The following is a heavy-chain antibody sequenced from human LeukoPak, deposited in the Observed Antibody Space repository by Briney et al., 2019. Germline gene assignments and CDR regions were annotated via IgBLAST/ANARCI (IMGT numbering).Heavy chain of an antibody. CDR1: GFTFSSYG. Sequence: PGGSLRLSCAASGFTFSSYGMHWVRQAPGKGLEWVAVISYDGSNKYYADSVKGRFTISRDNSKNTLYLQMNSLRAEDTAVYYCARDGVGATHNYFDYWGQGTLVTVSS. D-gene: IGHD1-26*01. CDR2: ISYDGSNK. J-gene: IGHJ4*02. CDR3: ARDGVGATHNYFDY. V-gene: IGHV3-30*03.